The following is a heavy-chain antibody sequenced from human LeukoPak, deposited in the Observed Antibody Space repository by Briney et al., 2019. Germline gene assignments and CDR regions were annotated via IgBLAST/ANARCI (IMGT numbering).Heavy chain of an antibody. CDR3: ARGFLSGSYYPNYYYMDV. Sequence: ASVKVSCKAAGDTFTSYERHGVRRASGQERQGIGWMHPKSANPGYAQKFQGRVTITRNTSISTAYMELSSLRSEDTAVYYCARGFLSGSYYPNYYYMDVWGQGTPVTVSS. V-gene: IGHV1-8*03. CDR1: GDTFTSYE. CDR2: MHPKSANP. D-gene: IGHD1-26*01. J-gene: IGHJ6*03.